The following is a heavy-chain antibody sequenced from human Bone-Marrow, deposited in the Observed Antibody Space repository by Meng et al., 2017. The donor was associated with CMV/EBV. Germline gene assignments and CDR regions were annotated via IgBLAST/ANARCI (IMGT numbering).Heavy chain of an antibody. CDR3: AKAGRDNFWNPSFDS. D-gene: IGHD3-16*01. CDR1: GFTFSSYE. Sequence: GESLKISCAASGFTFSSYEMNWVRQAPGKGLEWVSSISSSSSYIYYADSVKGRFTISRDNAKNTLYLQMNSLRAEDTAVYYCAKAGRDNFWNPSFDSWGQGTLVTVSS. J-gene: IGHJ4*02. V-gene: IGHV3-21*04. CDR2: ISSSSSYI.